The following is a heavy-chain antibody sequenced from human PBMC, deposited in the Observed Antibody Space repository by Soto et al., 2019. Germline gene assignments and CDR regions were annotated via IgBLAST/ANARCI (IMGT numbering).Heavy chain of an antibody. J-gene: IGHJ3*02. CDR1: DGSISSRY. Sequence: SETLSLTCYVSDGSISSRYWSWIRQPPGKGLEWIGYVYNSGNTYYNPSLGSRITISVDTSRNQISLKMWPVTAADTAVYYCSRPNQGDYAFDIWGPGTMVTVSS. CDR2: VYNSGNT. V-gene: IGHV4-59*11. D-gene: IGHD2-21*02. CDR3: SRPNQGDYAFDI.